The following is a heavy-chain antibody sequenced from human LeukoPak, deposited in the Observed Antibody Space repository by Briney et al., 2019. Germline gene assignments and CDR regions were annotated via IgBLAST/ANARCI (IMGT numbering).Heavy chain of an antibody. J-gene: IGHJ4*02. V-gene: IGHV5-51*01. Sequence: RGASLKISCKGSGYSFTSYWIGWVRQMPGKGLEWMGIIYPGDSDTRYSPSFQGQVTISADKSISTAYLQWSSLKASDTAMYYCARIRPYDNLGDYFDYWGQGTLVTVSS. CDR2: IYPGDSDT. D-gene: IGHD3-22*01. CDR1: GYSFTSYW. CDR3: ARIRPYDNLGDYFDY.